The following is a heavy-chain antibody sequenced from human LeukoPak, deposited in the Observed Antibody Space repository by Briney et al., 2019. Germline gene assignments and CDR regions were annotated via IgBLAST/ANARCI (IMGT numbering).Heavy chain of an antibody. D-gene: IGHD2-2*01. J-gene: IGHJ4*02. Sequence: SETPSLTRTVSGGSISSSSYYWGWISQPPRKGLEWIGSIYYSGSTYYNPSLKSRVTISVDTSKNQFSLKLSSVTAADPAEYYRARDLCSSASCYSPFVFWGRGTRVSVSS. CDR3: ARDLCSSASCYSPFVF. CDR1: GGSISSSSYY. CDR2: IYYSGST. V-gene: IGHV4-39*07.